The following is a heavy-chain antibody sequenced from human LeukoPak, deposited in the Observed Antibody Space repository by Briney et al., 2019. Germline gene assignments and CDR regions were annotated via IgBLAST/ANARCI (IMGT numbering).Heavy chain of an antibody. J-gene: IGHJ4*02. CDR1: GGSISSSY. D-gene: IGHD2-8*02. Sequence: SETLSLTCTVSGGSISSSYWSWIRQHPGEGLEWIGYISYSGSTYYSPSLKSRVTISVDTSKNQFSLKLSSVTAADTAVYYCARGVLVWGQGTLVTVSS. V-gene: IGHV4-59*06. CDR3: ARGVLV. CDR2: ISYSGST.